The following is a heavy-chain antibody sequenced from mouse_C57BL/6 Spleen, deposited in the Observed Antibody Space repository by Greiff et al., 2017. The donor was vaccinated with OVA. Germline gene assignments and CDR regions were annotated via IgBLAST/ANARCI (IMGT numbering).Heavy chain of an antibody. Sequence: VQLQQPGAELVKPGASVKLSCKASGYTFTSYWMQWVKQRPGQGLEWIGEIDPSDSYTNYNQKFKGKATLTVDTSSSTAYMQLCSLTSEDSAVYYCARSGTTVVDYYAMDYWGQGTSVTVSS. CDR1: GYTFTSYW. V-gene: IGHV1-50*01. CDR2: IDPSDSYT. CDR3: ARSGTTVVDYYAMDY. J-gene: IGHJ4*01. D-gene: IGHD1-1*01.